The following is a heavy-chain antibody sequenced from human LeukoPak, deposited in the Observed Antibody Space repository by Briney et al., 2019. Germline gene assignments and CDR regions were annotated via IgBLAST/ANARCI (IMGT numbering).Heavy chain of an antibody. Sequence: GGSLRLSCTVSGFTFSNYWMYWVRQAPGKGLEWVSSISSISSYIYYADSVKGRFTVSRDNAKNSLYLQMDSLRAEDTAVYYCARDPSGTYYPRVSGALDIWGQGTMVTVSS. CDR3: ARDPSGTYYPRVSGALDI. J-gene: IGHJ3*02. V-gene: IGHV3-21*01. D-gene: IGHD1-26*01. CDR2: ISSISSYI. CDR1: GFTFSNYW.